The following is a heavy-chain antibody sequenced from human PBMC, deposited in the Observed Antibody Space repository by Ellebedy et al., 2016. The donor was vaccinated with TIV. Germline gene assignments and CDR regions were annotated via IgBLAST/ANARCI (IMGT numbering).Heavy chain of an antibody. CDR2: IKEDGTEK. V-gene: IGHV3-7*01. CDR3: VTRVRTAMGFDY. CDR1: GFTFSGYW. J-gene: IGHJ4*02. D-gene: IGHD5-18*01. Sequence: GESLKISCAASGFTFSGYWMNWVRQAPGKGLEWVANIKEDGTEKYYVDSVKGRFTISRDNSRNTLYLQMSSLKPEDTAVYYCVTRVRTAMGFDYWGQGTLVTVST.